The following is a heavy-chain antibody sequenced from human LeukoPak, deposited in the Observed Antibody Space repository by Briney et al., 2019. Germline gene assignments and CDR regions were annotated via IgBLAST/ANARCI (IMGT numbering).Heavy chain of an antibody. D-gene: IGHD6-19*01. Sequence: PGGSLRLSCAASGFTFSSYAMSWVRQAPGKGLERVSAISGSGGSTYYADSVKGRFTISRDNSKNTLYLQMNSLRAEDTAVYYCAKAPDNLNGWYYGDYWGQGTLVTVSS. J-gene: IGHJ4*02. V-gene: IGHV3-23*01. CDR3: AKAPDNLNGWYYGDY. CDR2: ISGSGGST. CDR1: GFTFSSYA.